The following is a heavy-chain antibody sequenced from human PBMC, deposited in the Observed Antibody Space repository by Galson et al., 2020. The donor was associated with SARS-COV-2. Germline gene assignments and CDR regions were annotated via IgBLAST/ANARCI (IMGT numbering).Heavy chain of an antibody. CDR3: ARYVDIVATIDY. D-gene: IGHD5-12*01. J-gene: IGHJ4*02. CDR2: IYYSGST. CDR1: GGSISSYY. V-gene: IGHV4-59*08. Sequence: SQTLSLTCAVSGGSISSYYWSWIRQPPGKGLEWIGYIYYSGSTNYNPSLKSRVTISVDTSKNQFSLKLSSVTAADTAVYYCARYVDIVATIDYWGQGTLVTVSS.